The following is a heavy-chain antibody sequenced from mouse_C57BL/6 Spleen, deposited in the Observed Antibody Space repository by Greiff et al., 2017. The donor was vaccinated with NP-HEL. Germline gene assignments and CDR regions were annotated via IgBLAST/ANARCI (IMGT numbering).Heavy chain of an antibody. Sequence: QVQLQQPGAELVMPGASVKLSCKASGYTFTSYWMHWVKQRPGQGLEWIGEIDPSDSYTNYNQKFKGKSTLTVDKSSSTASMQLSSLTSEDYAVDYCAVHTIVTPGDYWGQGTTLTVSS. CDR3: AVHTIVTPGDY. CDR2: IDPSDSYT. CDR1: GYTFTSYW. D-gene: IGHD2-5*01. J-gene: IGHJ2*01. V-gene: IGHV1-69*01.